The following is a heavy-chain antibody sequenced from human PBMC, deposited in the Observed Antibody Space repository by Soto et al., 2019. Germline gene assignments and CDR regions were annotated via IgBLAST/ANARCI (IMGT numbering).Heavy chain of an antibody. J-gene: IGHJ6*02. V-gene: IGHV4-34*01. Sequence: PSETLSLTCAVYGGSFSGYYWSWIRQPPGKGLEWIGEINHSGSTNYNPSLKSRVTISVDTSKNQFSLKLSSVTAADTAVYYCARCLRSSSWTYYYYGMDVWGQGTTVTVSS. CDR3: ARCLRSSSWTYYYYGMDV. CDR2: INHSGST. CDR1: GGSFSGYY. D-gene: IGHD6-13*01.